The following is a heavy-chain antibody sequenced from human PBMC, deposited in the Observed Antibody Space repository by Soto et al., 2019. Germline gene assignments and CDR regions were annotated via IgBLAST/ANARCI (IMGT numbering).Heavy chain of an antibody. V-gene: IGHV4-34*01. Sequence: PSETLSLTCAVYGGSFSGYYWSWIRQPPGKGLEWIGENNHSGSTNYNPSLKSRVTISVDTSKNQFSLKLSSVTAADTAVYYCARGRRYSGYAADYWGQGTLVTVSS. D-gene: IGHD5-12*01. CDR3: ARGRRYSGYAADY. CDR2: NNHSGST. J-gene: IGHJ4*02. CDR1: GGSFSGYY.